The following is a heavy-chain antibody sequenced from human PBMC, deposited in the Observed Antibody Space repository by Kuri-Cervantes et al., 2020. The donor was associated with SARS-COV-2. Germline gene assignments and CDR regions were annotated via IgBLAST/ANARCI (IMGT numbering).Heavy chain of an antibody. CDR2: INHSGST. D-gene: IGHD3-3*01. CDR3: ARGDYDFWGPYYYYGMDV. V-gene: IGHV4-34*01. J-gene: IGHJ6*02. Sequence: ESLKISCAASGFTFSSYAMSWVRQAPGKGLEWIGEINHSGSTNYNPSLKSRVTISVDTSKNQSSLKLSSVTAADTAVYYCARGDYDFWGPYYYYGMDVWGQGTTVTVSS. CDR1: GFTFSSYA.